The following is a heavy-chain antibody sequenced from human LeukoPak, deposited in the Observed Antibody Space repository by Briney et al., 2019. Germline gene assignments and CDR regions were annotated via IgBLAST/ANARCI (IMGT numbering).Heavy chain of an antibody. Sequence: PSETLSLTCAVSGGSISGYYWSWIRQPPGKAPEWIGYISHRGNTKYNLSLKGRVTMSVDTSKNQSSLKLTSVIAADTAIYYCARGFEGVAGWFDPWGQGTLVTVSS. CDR1: GGSISGYY. CDR2: ISHRGNT. D-gene: IGHD3-16*01. CDR3: ARGFEGVAGWFDP. V-gene: IGHV4-59*01. J-gene: IGHJ5*02.